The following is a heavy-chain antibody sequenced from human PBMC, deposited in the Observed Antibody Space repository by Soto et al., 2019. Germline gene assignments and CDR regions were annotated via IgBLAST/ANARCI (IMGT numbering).Heavy chain of an antibody. J-gene: IGHJ4*02. D-gene: IGHD2-15*01. CDR1: GFTFSSYG. V-gene: IGHV3-30*18. CDR3: AKDHHVYGGYVDY. CDR2: ISYDGSNK. Sequence: PGGSLRLSCAASGFTFSSYGMHWVRQAPGKGLEWVAVISYDGSNKYYADSVEGRFTISRDNSKNTLYLQMNSLRAEDTAVYYCAKDHHVYGGYVDYWGQGTLVTVSS.